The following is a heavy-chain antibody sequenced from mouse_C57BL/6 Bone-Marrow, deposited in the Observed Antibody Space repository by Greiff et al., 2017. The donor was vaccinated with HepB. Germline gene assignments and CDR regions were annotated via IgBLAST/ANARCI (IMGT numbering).Heavy chain of an antibody. Sequence: QVQLQQSGAELVRPGASVTLSCKASGYTFTDYEMHWVKQTPVHGLEWIGAIDPETGGTAYNQKFKGKAILTADKSSSTAYMELRSLTSEDSAVYYCTSRDGYYDYFDYWGQGTTLTVSS. CDR1: GYTFTDYE. CDR3: TSRDGYYDYFDY. J-gene: IGHJ2*01. V-gene: IGHV1-15*01. CDR2: IDPETGGT. D-gene: IGHD2-3*01.